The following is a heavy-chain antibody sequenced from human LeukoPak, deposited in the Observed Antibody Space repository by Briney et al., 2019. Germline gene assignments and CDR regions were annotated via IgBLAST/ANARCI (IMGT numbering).Heavy chain of an antibody. CDR2: IYYSGST. J-gene: IGHJ4*02. CDR3: ARASAAGTIDY. V-gene: IGHV4-59*12. CDR1: GGSISSYY. D-gene: IGHD6-13*01. Sequence: PSETLSLTCTVSGGSISSYYWSWIRQPPGKGLEWIGYIYYSGSTNYNPSLKSRVTISVDRSKNQFSLKLSSVTAADTAVYYCARASAAGTIDYWGQGTLVTVSS.